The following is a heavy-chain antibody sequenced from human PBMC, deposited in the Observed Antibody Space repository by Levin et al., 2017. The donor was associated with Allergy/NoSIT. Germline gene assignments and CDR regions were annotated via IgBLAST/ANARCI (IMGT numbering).Heavy chain of an antibody. D-gene: IGHD3-22*01. CDR1: GFTFSSYG. V-gene: IGHV3-30*18. Sequence: PGGSLRLSCAASGFTFSSYGMHWVRQAPGKGLEWVAVISYDGSNKYYADSVKGRFTISRDNSKNTLYLQMNSLRAEDTAVYYCAKADYYYDSSGYYKNWGQGTLVTVSS. J-gene: IGHJ4*02. CDR3: AKADYYYDSSGYYKN. CDR2: ISYDGSNK.